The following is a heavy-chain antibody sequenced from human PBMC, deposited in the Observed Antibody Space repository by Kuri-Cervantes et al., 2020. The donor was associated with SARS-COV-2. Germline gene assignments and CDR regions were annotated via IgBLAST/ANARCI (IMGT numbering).Heavy chain of an antibody. D-gene: IGHD3-22*01. CDR1: GGSISSHY. CDR3: TRAGYDNSGYYYSFDF. J-gene: IGHJ4*02. V-gene: IGHV4-59*11. Sequence: SETLSLTCTVSGGSISSHYCSRIRQPPGKGLEWIGDVYSSGSTNYSPSLKSRVTMSVDTSKNQFSLKLTSVTAADTAVYYCTRAGYDNSGYYYSFDFWVQGTLVTVSS. CDR2: VYSSGST.